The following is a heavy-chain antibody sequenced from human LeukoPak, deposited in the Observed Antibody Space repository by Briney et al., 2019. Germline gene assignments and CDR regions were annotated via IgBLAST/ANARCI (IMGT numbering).Heavy chain of an antibody. CDR1: GYTFITSS. CDR3: VGGSLGY. CDR2: INVGNGNT. V-gene: IGHV1-3*01. J-gene: IGHJ4*02. Sequence: ASVKVSCKPFGYTFITSSIYWVRQAPEQRPEWMGWINVGNGNTRYSEKLQGRVTISRDTSATSSYMELSNLRSEDTAVYFCVGGSLGYWGQGTLVTVST.